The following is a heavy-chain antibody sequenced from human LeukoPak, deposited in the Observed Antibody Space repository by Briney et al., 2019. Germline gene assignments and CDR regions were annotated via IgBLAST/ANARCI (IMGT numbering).Heavy chain of an antibody. V-gene: IGHV1-18*01. CDR2: ISAYNGNT. Sequence: ASVKVSCKASGYTFTSYGISWVRQAPGQGLEWMGWISAYNGNTNYAQKLQGRVTMTTDTSTSTAYMELRSLRSDDTAVYYCARVVIITFGGVIAKDYWGQGTLVTVSS. CDR1: GYTFTSYG. CDR3: ARVVIITFGGVIAKDY. D-gene: IGHD3-16*02. J-gene: IGHJ4*02.